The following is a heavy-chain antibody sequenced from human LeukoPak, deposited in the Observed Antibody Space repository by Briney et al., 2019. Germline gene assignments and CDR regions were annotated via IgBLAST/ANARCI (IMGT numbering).Heavy chain of an antibody. Sequence: PSETLSLTCTVSGGSISSGGYFWSWIRQHPGKGLEWIGYITYSGNTYYNPSLKSRVTISVDTSKNQFSLKLSSVTAADTAVYYCARDVYCSSTSCQGGFDYWGQGTLVTVSS. J-gene: IGHJ4*02. CDR1: GGSISSGGYF. D-gene: IGHD2-2*01. CDR3: ARDVYCSSTSCQGGFDY. V-gene: IGHV4-31*03. CDR2: ITYSGNT.